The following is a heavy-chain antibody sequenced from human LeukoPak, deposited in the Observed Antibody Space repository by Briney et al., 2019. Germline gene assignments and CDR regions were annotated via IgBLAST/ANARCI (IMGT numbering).Heavy chain of an antibody. CDR3: AREVGSSSALDY. J-gene: IGHJ4*02. V-gene: IGHV1-2*02. D-gene: IGHD6-6*01. CDR2: INPNSGGT. Sequence: ASVKVSCKASGYTFTGYYMHWVRQAPGQGLEWMGWINPNSGGTNHAQKFQGRVTMTRDTSISTAYIELSRLRSDDTAVYYCAREVGSSSALDYWGQGTLVTVSS. CDR1: GYTFTGYY.